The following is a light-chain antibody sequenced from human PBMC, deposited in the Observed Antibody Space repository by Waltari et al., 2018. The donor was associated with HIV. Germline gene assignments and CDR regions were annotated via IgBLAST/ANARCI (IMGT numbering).Light chain of an antibody. J-gene: IGKJ3*01. CDR2: SAS. CDR3: QQTFSPPRT. CDR1: QNIINY. Sequence: DINVTQSPSSLSASVGDRVTITCRTSQNIINYLSWYHQSPGKAPTLLIFSASTVQDGVSSRFSGSGSGTDLALSIAGLQREDFGTYYCQQTFSPPRTFGPGT. V-gene: IGKV1-39*01.